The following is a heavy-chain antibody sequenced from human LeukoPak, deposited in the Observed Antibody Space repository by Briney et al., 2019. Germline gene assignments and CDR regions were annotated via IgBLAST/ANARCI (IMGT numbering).Heavy chain of an antibody. D-gene: IGHD3-3*01. CDR1: GASINSYY. CDR3: ARLRFDFWSGYTHPYFDY. CDR2: IYYSGTT. Sequence: SETLSLTCSVSGASINSYYWNWIRQPPGKGLEWIGSIYYSGTTYYNPSLKSRVTISVDTSKIQFSLKLSSVAATDTAVYFCARLRFDFWSGYTHPYFDYWGQGTLVTVSS. V-gene: IGHV4-59*05. J-gene: IGHJ4*02.